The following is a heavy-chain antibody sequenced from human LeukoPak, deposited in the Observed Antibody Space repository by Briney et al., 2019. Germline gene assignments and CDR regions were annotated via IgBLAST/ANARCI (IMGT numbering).Heavy chain of an antibody. J-gene: IGHJ4*02. CDR2: ISAYNGNT. V-gene: IGHV1-18*01. CDR1: GYTFTSYG. D-gene: IGHD2-2*02. Sequence: ASVKVSCKASGYTFTSYGISWVRQAPGQGLEWMGWISAYNGNTNYAQKLQGRVTMTTDTSTSTACTELRSLRSDDTAVYYCARDVPATAIRFDYWGQGTLVTVSS. CDR3: ARDVPATAIRFDY.